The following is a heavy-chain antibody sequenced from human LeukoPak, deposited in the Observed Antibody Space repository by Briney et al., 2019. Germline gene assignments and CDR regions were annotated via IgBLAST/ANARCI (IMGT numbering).Heavy chain of an antibody. CDR2: IWSDGSNK. CDR3: ARVTMVAAASYNWFVP. D-gene: IGHD2-15*01. V-gene: IGHV3-33*01. J-gene: IGHJ5*02. Sequence: PWGSLRLSCAASGFTFSNYGMHWVRQAPGKGLEWVAVIWSDGSNKYYADSVRGRCTISRDNSKNTLYLQMNSLRAEDTAVYYCARVTMVAAASYNWFVPWGQGTLVTVSS. CDR1: GFTFSNYG.